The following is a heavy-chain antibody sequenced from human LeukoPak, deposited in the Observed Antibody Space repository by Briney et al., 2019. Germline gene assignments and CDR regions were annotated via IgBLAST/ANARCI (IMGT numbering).Heavy chain of an antibody. CDR2: IYPDDSDT. CDR1: GYSFTSYW. CDR3: GRVSWSGSTSFDF. V-gene: IGHV5-51*01. Sequence: GESLKISCKGSGYSFTSYWIGWVRQMPGKGLEWMGIIYPDDSDTRYSPSFQGQVTFSADRSISTAYLQWSSLKASDTAMYYCGRVSWSGSTSFDFWGQGTLVTASS. D-gene: IGHD1-7*01. J-gene: IGHJ4*02.